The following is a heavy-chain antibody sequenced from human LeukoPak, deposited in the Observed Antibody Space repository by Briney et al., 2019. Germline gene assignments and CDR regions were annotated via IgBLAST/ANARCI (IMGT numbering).Heavy chain of an antibody. CDR2: IKQDGSEK. J-gene: IGHJ6*03. D-gene: IGHD2-15*01. Sequence: GGSLRLSCAASGFTFSSYWMSWVRQAPGKGLEWVANIKQDGSEKYYVDSVKGRFTISRDNSKNTLYLQMNSLRAEDTAIYYCAKNGDRGAYCSGGSCYPYYYYYIDVWGKGTTVTISS. V-gene: IGHV3-7*03. CDR3: AKNGDRGAYCSGGSCYPYYYYYIDV. CDR1: GFTFSSYW.